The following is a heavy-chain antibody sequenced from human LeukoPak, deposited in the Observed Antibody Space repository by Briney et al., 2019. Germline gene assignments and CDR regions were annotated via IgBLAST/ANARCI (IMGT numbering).Heavy chain of an antibody. J-gene: IGHJ4*02. CDR2: INPNSGGK. CDR1: GYTFTGYY. D-gene: IGHD6-19*01. Sequence: EASVKVSCKASGYTFTGYYMHWVRQAPGQGLEWMGWINPNSGGKNYAQKFQGRVTMTRDTSISTAYMELSRLRSDDTAVYYCARVALRYSSGWYYFDYWGQGTLVTVSS. CDR3: ARVALRYSSGWYYFDY. V-gene: IGHV1-2*02.